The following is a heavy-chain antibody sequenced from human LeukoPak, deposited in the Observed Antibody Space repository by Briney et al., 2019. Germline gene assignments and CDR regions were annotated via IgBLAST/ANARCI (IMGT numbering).Heavy chain of an antibody. Sequence: SETLSLTCSVSGVSISGYYWSWIRQPPGKQLEWIGYIYRSESSNYNPSLKSRVTISVDTSRNQLSLKLSSVTAADTAVYYCARNDGYHDMLTGYRAFDIWGQGTMVTVSS. CDR2: IYRSESS. CDR1: GVSISGYY. J-gene: IGHJ3*02. V-gene: IGHV4-59*01. CDR3: ARNDGYHDMLTGYRAFDI. D-gene: IGHD3-9*01.